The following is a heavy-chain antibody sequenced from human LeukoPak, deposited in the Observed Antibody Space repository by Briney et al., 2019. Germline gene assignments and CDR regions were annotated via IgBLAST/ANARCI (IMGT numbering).Heavy chain of an antibody. CDR3: ARLEQLDDAFDI. CDR1: GGSFSGYY. D-gene: IGHD6-13*01. Sequence: SETLSLTCAVYGGSFSGYYWSWIRQPPGKGLEWIGEINHSGSTNYNPSLKSRVTISVDTSKNQFSLKLSSVTAADTAVYYCARLEQLDDAFDIWGQGTMVTVSS. V-gene: IGHV4-34*01. J-gene: IGHJ3*02. CDR2: INHSGST.